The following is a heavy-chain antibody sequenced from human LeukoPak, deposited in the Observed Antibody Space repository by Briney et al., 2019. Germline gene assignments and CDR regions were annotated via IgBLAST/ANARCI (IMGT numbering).Heavy chain of an antibody. J-gene: IGHJ4*02. CDR2: IYYSLDT. CDR1: GGSISSYY. V-gene: IGHV4-59*08. CDR3: ARCPRDYGDYPYDY. Sequence: SETLSLTCTVSGGSISSYYWSWIRQPPGKGLEWIGYIYYSLDTNYNPSLKSRVTISVDTSKNQFSLKLSSVTAADTAVYYCARCPRDYGDYPYDYWGQGTLVTVSS. D-gene: IGHD4-17*01.